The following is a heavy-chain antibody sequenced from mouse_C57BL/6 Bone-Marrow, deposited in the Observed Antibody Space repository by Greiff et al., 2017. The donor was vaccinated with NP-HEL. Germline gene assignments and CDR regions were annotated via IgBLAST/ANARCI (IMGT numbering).Heavy chain of an antibody. J-gene: IGHJ2*01. D-gene: IGHD1-1*01. V-gene: IGHV1-72*01. CDR3: ARYYYGSSSFDY. CDR2: IDPNSGGT. Sequence: QQSCKASGYTFTRYLMHWVKQRPGRGLEWIGRIDPNSGGTKYNEKIKSKATLTVDKPSSTAYMQLNSLTSEDSAVYYCARYYYGSSSFDYWGQGTTLTVSS. CDR1: GYTFTRYL.